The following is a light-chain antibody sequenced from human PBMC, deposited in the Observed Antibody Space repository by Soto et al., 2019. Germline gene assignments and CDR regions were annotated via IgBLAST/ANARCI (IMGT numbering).Light chain of an antibody. CDR3: QQYGSSPQT. Sequence: EIVLTQSPGTLSLSPGERATLSCRASQSVSSSYLAWYQQKPGQAPRLLIYGASSSATGIPDRFSGSGSGTDFTLTISRLEPEDFAVYYCQQYGSSPQTFGQGTRREIK. CDR1: QSVSSSY. J-gene: IGKJ5*01. V-gene: IGKV3-20*01. CDR2: GAS.